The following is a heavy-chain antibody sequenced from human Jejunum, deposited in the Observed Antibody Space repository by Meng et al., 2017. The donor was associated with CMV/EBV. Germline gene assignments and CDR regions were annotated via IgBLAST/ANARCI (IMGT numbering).Heavy chain of an antibody. J-gene: IGHJ4*02. CDR3: ARAWFPVDIMTGPSSVSDY. Sequence: YSMNWVRQSPGKGLEWVSIISAGGDRTYYADSVKGRFTISRDNSKNTLFLQMNGLRAEDTAVYFCARAWFPVDIMTGPSSVSDYWGQGTLVTVSS. CDR2: ISAGGDRT. D-gene: IGHD3-9*01. CDR1: YS. V-gene: IGHV3-23*01.